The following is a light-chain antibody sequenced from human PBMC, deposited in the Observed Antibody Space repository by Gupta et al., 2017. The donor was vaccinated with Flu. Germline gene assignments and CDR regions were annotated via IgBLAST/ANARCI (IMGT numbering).Light chain of an antibody. V-gene: IGKV3-20*01. CDR1: QSVSSSY. CDR2: GAS. J-gene: IGKJ1*01. CDR3: QQYGSSPPWT. Sequence: GTLSLSPGERATLSCRASQSVSSSYLAWYQQKPGQAPRLLIYGASSRATGIPDRFSGSGSGTDFTLTISRLEPEDFAVYYCQQYGSSPPWTFGQGTKVEIK.